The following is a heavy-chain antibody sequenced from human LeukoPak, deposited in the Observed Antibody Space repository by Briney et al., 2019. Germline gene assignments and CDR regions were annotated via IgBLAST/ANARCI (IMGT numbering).Heavy chain of an antibody. J-gene: IGHJ1*01. CDR2: ISGSGVTT. D-gene: IGHD1-26*01. Sequence: GGSLRLSCVASGFTFSSYAMSWVRQAPGKGLEWVSAISGSGVTTHYAGSVKGRFSISRDNSKNTLYLQMNSLRAEDTALYYCAKKVVVEATSPYSDFQNWGQGTLVTSPQ. V-gene: IGHV3-23*01. CDR1: GFTFSSYA. CDR3: AKKVVVEATSPYSDFQN.